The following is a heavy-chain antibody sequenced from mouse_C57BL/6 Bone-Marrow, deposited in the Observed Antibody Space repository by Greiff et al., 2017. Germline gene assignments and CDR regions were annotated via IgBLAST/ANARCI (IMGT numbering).Heavy chain of an antibody. CDR2: INPNNGGT. V-gene: IGHV1-26*01. J-gene: IGHJ2*01. CDR3: ARKVCYDNPLDY. Sequence: VQLQQSGPELVKPGASVKISCKASGYTFTDYYMNWVKQSHGKSLEWIGDINPNNGGTSYNQKFKGKATLTVDKSSSTAYMELRRLTSEDSAVYYCARKVCYDNPLDYWGQGTTLTVSS. D-gene: IGHD2-4*01. CDR1: GYTFTDYY.